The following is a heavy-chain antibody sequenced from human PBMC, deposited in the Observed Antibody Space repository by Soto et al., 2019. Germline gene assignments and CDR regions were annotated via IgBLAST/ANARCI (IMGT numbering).Heavy chain of an antibody. V-gene: IGHV3-30*03. CDR3: ATVMMVAADPFDY. Sequence: QVQLVESGGGVVQPGRSLRLSCAASGFTFSSYGMHWVRQAPGKGLEWVAVISYDGSNKYYADSVKGRFTISRDNSKNTLYLQMNSLRADDTAVYYCATVMMVAADPFDYWGQGTLVTVSS. CDR2: ISYDGSNK. D-gene: IGHD2-15*01. J-gene: IGHJ4*02. CDR1: GFTFSSYG.